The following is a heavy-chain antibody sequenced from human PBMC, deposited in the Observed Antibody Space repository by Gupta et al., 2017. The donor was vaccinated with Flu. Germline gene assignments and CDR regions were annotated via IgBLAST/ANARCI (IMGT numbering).Heavy chain of an antibody. CDR2: ISSSSSYI. Sequence: EVQLVESGGGLVKPGGSLRLSCAASGFTFSRYSMNWVRQAPGKGLEGVSSISSSSSYIYYADSVKGRFTISRDNAKNSLYLQMNSLRAEDTAVYYCARFYDFWSGYSHFDYWGQGTLVTVSS. J-gene: IGHJ4*02. V-gene: IGHV3-21*01. CDR3: ARFYDFWSGYSHFDY. CDR1: GFTFSRYS. D-gene: IGHD3-3*01.